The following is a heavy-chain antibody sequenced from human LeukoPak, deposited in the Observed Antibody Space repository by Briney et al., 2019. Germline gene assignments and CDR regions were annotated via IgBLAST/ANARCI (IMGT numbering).Heavy chain of an antibody. CDR2: ISPNSGGT. J-gene: IGHJ4*02. V-gene: IGHV1-2*02. CDR1: GYTFTGYY. D-gene: IGHD2-2*01. Sequence: ASVKVSCKASGYTFTGYYMHWVRQAPGQGLEWMGWISPNSGGTNYAQKFQGRVTMTRDTSISTAYMELSRLRSDDTAVYYCARVFEASCSSTSCYLDYWGQGTLVTVSS. CDR3: ARVFEASCSSTSCYLDY.